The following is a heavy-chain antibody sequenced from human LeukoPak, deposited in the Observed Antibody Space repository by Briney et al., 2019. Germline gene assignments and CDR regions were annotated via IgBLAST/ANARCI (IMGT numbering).Heavy chain of an antibody. D-gene: IGHD2-15*01. CDR3: ARGMCGGGSCYSSGWFDP. CDR1: GGSISSSNW. Sequence: NPSETLSLTCAVSGGSISSSNWWSWVRQPPGKGLEWIGEIYHSGSTNYNPSLKSRVTISVDKSKNQFSLKLSSVTAADTAVYYCARGMCGGGSCYSSGWFDPWGQGTLVTVSS. J-gene: IGHJ5*02. V-gene: IGHV4-4*02. CDR2: IYHSGST.